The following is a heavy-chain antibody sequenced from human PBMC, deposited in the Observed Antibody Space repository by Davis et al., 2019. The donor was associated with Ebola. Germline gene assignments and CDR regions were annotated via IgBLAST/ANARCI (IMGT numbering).Heavy chain of an antibody. V-gene: IGHV3-53*01. Sequence: GESLKISCAASGFTVSSNYMSWVRQAPGKGLEWVSVIYSGGSTYYADSVKGRFTISRDNSKNTLYLQMNSLRAEDTAVYYCARGFYDSSGYGMDVWGKGTTVTVSS. CDR2: IYSGGST. CDR3: ARGFYDSSGYGMDV. D-gene: IGHD3-22*01. CDR1: GFTVSSNY. J-gene: IGHJ6*04.